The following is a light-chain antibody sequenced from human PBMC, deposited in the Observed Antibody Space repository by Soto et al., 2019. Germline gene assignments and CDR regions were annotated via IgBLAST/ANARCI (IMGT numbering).Light chain of an antibody. J-gene: IGLJ1*01. Sequence: QSVLTQPASVSGSPGQSITISCTGSSNDVGGYNYVSWYQQHPGQAPKLIIYEVSDRPSGVSPRFSGSKSGNTASLTISGLQVEDEADYFCTSYTSTITYVLGSGTKVT. CDR2: EVS. CDR1: SNDVGGYNY. V-gene: IGLV2-14*01. CDR3: TSYTSTITYV.